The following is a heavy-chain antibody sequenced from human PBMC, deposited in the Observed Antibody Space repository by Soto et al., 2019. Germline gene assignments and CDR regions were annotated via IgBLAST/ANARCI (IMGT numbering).Heavy chain of an antibody. V-gene: IGHV1-18*01. CDR2: ISAYNANA. CDR1: GYTFRNFG. CDR3: ARKKSHFEY. J-gene: IGHJ4*02. Sequence: QIQLLQSGAEVKKPGASVKVTCKASGYTFRNFGISWVRQAPGQGLEWMGWISAYNANANYAQKFQGRLTMTADTTKSTAYMELRGLRSDDTAVYYLARKKSHFEYRGQGTL.